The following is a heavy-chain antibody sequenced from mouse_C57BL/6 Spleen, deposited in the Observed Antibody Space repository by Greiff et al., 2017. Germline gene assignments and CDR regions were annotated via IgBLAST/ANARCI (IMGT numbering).Heavy chain of an antibody. V-gene: IGHV1-53*01. Sequence: QVHVKQSGTELVKPGASVKLSCKASGYTFTSYWMHWVKQRPGQGLEWIGNINPSNGGTNYNEKFKSKATLTVDKSSSTAYMQLSSLTSEDSAVYYCARGYGSSYVAWFAYWGQGTLVTVSA. CDR1: GYTFTSYW. J-gene: IGHJ3*01. CDR3: ARGYGSSYVAWFAY. CDR2: INPSNGGT. D-gene: IGHD1-1*01.